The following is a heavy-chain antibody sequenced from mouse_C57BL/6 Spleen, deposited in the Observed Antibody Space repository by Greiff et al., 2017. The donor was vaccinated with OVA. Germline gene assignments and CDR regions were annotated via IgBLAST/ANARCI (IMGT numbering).Heavy chain of an antibody. Sequence: EVHLVESGGDLVKPGGSLKLSCAASGFTFSSYGMSWVRQTPDKRLEWVATISSGGSYTYYPDSVKGRFTISRDNAKNSLYLQMSSLKSEDTAMYCGARHETCFAYWGQETLVTVSA. CDR3: ARHETCFAY. V-gene: IGHV5-6*01. CDR2: ISSGGSYT. CDR1: GFTFSSYG. J-gene: IGHJ3*01.